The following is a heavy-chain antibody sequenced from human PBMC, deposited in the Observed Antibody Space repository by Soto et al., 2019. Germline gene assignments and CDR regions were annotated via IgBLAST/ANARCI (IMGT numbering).Heavy chain of an antibody. J-gene: IGHJ6*02. CDR2: IYYSGST. D-gene: IGHD2-15*01. CDR3: ARGGGISNPYGMDV. V-gene: IGHV4-30-4*01. CDR1: GGSISSGDSY. Sequence: QVQLQESGPGLVKPSQTLSLTCTVSGGSISSGDSYWSWIRQPPGKGLEWIGYIYYSGSTYYKPSLKSRLTISLDTSNNQCSLKLTSVTAADTAVYYCARGGGISNPYGMDVWGQGTTVTVSS.